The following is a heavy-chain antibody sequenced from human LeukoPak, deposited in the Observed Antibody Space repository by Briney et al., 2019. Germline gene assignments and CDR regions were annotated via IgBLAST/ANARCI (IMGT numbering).Heavy chain of an antibody. Sequence: SETLSLTCTVAGGSISSYYWSWVRQPAGKGREWGGRINTSGSTNVNPSLKSRVLMSVETSKNQCSLKLSSLAAADTAVYYCARAGANGWYVDYWGQGTLVTVSS. CDR3: ARAGANGWYVDY. CDR1: GGSISSYY. J-gene: IGHJ4*02. V-gene: IGHV4-4*07. CDR2: INTSGST. D-gene: IGHD6-19*01.